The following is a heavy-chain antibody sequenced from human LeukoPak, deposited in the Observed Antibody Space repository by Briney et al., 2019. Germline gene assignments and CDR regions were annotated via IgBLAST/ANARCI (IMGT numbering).Heavy chain of an antibody. V-gene: IGHV4-31*03. CDR2: IYYSGNT. Sequence: SQTLSLTCTVSGGSISSGGYYWSWIRQHPGKGLEWIGYIYYSGNTYYNPSLKSRVIISVDTSKNQFSLKLSSVTAADTAVYYRARSHHYCSGGSCYSPNWFDPWGQGTLVTVSS. CDR1: GGSISSGGYY. J-gene: IGHJ5*02. CDR3: ARSHHYCSGGSCYSPNWFDP. D-gene: IGHD2-15*01.